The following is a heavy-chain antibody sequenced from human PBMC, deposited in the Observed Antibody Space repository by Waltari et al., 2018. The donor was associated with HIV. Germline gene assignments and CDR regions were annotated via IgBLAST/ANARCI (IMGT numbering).Heavy chain of an antibody. CDR2: FYYSGST. Sequence: QLHLQQSGPGLVNPSETMSLSCTVSGGSISRRNYYWGWIRQPPGMWREWVGGFYYSGSTYYNPSLKSRVTVSVDTSRNQFSLKLYSVTAADTAVYYCTSGGVGSTEDFYYGMDVWGQGTTVTVSS. J-gene: IGHJ6*02. CDR1: GGSISRRNYY. D-gene: IGHD3-16*01. V-gene: IGHV4-39*01. CDR3: TSGGVGSTEDFYYGMDV.